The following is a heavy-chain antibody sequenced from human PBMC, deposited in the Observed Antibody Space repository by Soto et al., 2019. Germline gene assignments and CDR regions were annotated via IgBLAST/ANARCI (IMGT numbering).Heavy chain of an antibody. CDR1: GYTFTSYG. V-gene: IGHV1-18*01. Sequence: GASVKVSCKASGYTFTSYGISWVRQAPGQGLEWMGWISAYNGNTNYAQKLQGRVTMTTDTSTSTAYMELRSLRSDDTAVYYCARDRAEYYDFWSGYSYGSGSSLDYWGQGTLVTVSS. D-gene: IGHD3-3*01. CDR3: ARDRAEYYDFWSGYSYGSGSSLDY. J-gene: IGHJ4*02. CDR2: ISAYNGNT.